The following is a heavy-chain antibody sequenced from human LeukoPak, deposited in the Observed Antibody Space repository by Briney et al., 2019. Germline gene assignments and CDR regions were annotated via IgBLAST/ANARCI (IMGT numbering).Heavy chain of an antibody. CDR3: ARHDPRLISWFDP. D-gene: IGHD3-16*01. CDR2: IYPGDSDT. CDR1: GYSFTSYW. J-gene: IGHJ5*02. V-gene: IGHV5-51*01. Sequence: GESLKISCKGSGYSFTSYWIGWVRQMPVEGLEWMGIIYPGDSDTRYSPSFQGQVTISADKSISTAYLQWSSLKASDTAMYYCARHDPRLISWFDPWGQGTLVTVSS.